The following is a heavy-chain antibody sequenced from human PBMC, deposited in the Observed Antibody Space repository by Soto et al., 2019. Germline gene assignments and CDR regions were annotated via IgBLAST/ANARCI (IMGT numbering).Heavy chain of an antibody. Sequence: SETLSLTCTVSGGSISSGGYYWSWIRQHPGKGLEWIGYIYYSGSTYYNPSLKSRVTISVDTSKNQFSLKLSSVTAADMAVYYCASAGGLGAVAADYWGQGTLVTVSS. D-gene: IGHD6-19*01. CDR2: IYYSGST. CDR3: ASAGGLGAVAADY. CDR1: GGSISSGGYY. V-gene: IGHV4-31*03. J-gene: IGHJ4*02.